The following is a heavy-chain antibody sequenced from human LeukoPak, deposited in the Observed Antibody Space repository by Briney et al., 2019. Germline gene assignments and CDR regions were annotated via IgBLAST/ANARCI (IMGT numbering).Heavy chain of an antibody. D-gene: IGHD3-3*01. J-gene: IGHJ6*03. CDR3: AKEGFWSGLDYYYMDV. CDR2: ISGSDGST. CDR1: GFTFSSYA. Sequence: GGSLRLSCVASGFTFSSYAMSWVRQAPGKGLEWVSAISGSDGSTYYADSVKGRFTTSRDNSKNTLYLQMNSLRAEDTAVYYCAKEGFWSGLDYYYMDVWGKGTTVTVSS. V-gene: IGHV3-23*01.